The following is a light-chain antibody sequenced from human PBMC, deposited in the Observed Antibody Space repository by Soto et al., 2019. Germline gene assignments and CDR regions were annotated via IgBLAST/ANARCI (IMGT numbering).Light chain of an antibody. J-gene: IGKJ5*01. Sequence: EIVLTQSPGTQSLSPGERATLSCWASQGVSSRYLAWYQHKPGQAPRLLIYGTSSRAPGIPDRFSGSGSGRDFTLNSSGVESEDFAGQYCQQYNRLIT. CDR3: QQYNRLIT. CDR2: GTS. CDR1: QGVSSRY. V-gene: IGKV3-20*01.